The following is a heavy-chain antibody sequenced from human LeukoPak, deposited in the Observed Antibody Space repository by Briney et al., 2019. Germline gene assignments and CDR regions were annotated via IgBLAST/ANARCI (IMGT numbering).Heavy chain of an antibody. V-gene: IGHV1-2*06. D-gene: IGHD2-8*02. CDR3: ARDLSGAADNWFDP. J-gene: IGHJ5*02. Sequence: ASVKVSCKASGYTFTGYYMHWVRQAPGQGLEWMGRINPNSGGTNYAQKFQGRVTMTRDTSISTAYMELSRLRSDDTAVYYYARDLSGAADNWFDPWGQGTLVTVSS. CDR2: INPNSGGT. CDR1: GYTFTGYY.